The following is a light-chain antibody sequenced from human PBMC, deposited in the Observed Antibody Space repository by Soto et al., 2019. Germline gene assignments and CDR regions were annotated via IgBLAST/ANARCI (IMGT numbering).Light chain of an antibody. CDR2: GAS. CDR3: QRYGSSPPFT. Sequence: EIVLTQSPGTLSLSPGERATLSCRASRRISSRYLAWYQQKPGQAPRLLISGASTRATGIPDRFSGSGSGTDFTLTISRLEPEDFAVYFCQRYGSSPPFTFGQGTKVEI. CDR1: RRISSRY. V-gene: IGKV3-20*01. J-gene: IGKJ2*01.